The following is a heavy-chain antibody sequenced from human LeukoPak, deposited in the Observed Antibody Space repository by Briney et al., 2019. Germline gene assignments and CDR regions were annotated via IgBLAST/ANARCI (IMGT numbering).Heavy chain of an antibody. CDR1: GGSISGYY. J-gene: IGHJ4*02. CDR3: ARLSPMVTLGVFDY. CDR2: ISYSGST. D-gene: IGHD5-18*01. V-gene: IGHV4-59*08. Sequence: SETLSLTCTVSGGSISGYYWSWIRQSPGKGLECIGYISYSGSTNYNPSLKSRVTISVDTSKNQFSLKLSSVTAADTAVYYCARLSPMVTLGVFDYWGQGTLVTVSS.